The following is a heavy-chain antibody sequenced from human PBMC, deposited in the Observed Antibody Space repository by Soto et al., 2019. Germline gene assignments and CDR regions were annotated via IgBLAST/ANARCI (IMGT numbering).Heavy chain of an antibody. CDR1: GFTFDDYT. V-gene: IGHV3-43*01. CDR2: ISWDGGKT. D-gene: IGHD6-19*01. Sequence: EVQLVESGGVVVQPGGSLRLSCAASGFTFDDYTMHWVRQAPGKRLEWVSLISWDGGKTYYADSVKGRFTISRDNSKNSLHLKRNSLTTEDSASYYCAKDRAAVTGAYYYSAMDVWGQGTTVTVSS. J-gene: IGHJ6*02. CDR3: AKDRAAVTGAYYYSAMDV.